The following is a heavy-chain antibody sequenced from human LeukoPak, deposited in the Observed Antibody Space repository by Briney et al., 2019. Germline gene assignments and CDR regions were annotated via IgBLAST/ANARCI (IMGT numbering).Heavy chain of an antibody. V-gene: IGHV3-7*01. D-gene: IGHD3-9*01. CDR2: IKQDGSEK. CDR3: ARDPSYYDILTGYYRGYFDY. CDR1: GFTFSTYW. J-gene: IGHJ4*02. Sequence: GGSLRLSCAASGFTFSTYWMSWVRQAPGKGLEWVANIKQDGSEKYYVDSVKGRFTISRDNAKNSLYLQMNSLRAEDTAVYYCARDPSYYDILTGYYRGYFDYWGQGTLVTVSS.